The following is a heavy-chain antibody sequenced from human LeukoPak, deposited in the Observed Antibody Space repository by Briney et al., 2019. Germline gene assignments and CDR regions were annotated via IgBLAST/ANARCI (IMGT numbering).Heavy chain of an antibody. CDR2: IYSRGST. J-gene: IGHJ3*02. Sequence: SETLSLTCTVSGGSISSYYWSWIRQPPGKGLEWIGYIYSRGSTHYNPSLKSRVTISVDTSKNQFSLKLSSVTAADTAMYYCARAMGVRTFDIWGQGTMVTVSS. CDR1: GGSISSYY. V-gene: IGHV4-59*01. D-gene: IGHD3-16*02. CDR3: ARAMGVRTFDI.